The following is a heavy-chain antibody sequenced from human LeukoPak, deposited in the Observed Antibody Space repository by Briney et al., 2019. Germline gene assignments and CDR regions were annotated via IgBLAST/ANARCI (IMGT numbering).Heavy chain of an antibody. CDR1: GGSISSYY. D-gene: IGHD6-19*01. V-gene: IGHV4-59*01. J-gene: IGHJ4*02. Sequence: SETLSLTCTVSGGSISSYYWSWIRQPPGKGLEWIGYIYHSGSTNYNPSLKSRVTISVDTSKNQFSLKLSSVTAADTAVYYCARAGYSSGWYYFDYWGQGTLVTVSS. CDR2: IYHSGST. CDR3: ARAGYSSGWYYFDY.